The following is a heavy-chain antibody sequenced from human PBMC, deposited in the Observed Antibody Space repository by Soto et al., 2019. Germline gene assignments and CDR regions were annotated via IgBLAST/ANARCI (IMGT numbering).Heavy chain of an antibody. V-gene: IGHV4-59*08. CDR1: GGSISSYY. J-gene: IGHJ6*03. Sequence: SETLSLTCTVSGGSISSYYWSWIRQPPGKGLEWIGYIYYSGSTNYNPSLKSRVTISVDTSKNQFSLKLSSVTAADTAVYYCAKSITMVRGVRRYYYMDVWGKGTTVTVSS. D-gene: IGHD3-10*01. CDR3: AKSITMVRGVRRYYYMDV. CDR2: IYYSGST.